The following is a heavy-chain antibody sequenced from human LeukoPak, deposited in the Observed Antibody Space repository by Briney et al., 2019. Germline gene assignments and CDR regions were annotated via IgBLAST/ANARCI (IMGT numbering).Heavy chain of an antibody. CDR3: ANVWGVVVAARF. CDR2: IKKDGSEK. CDR1: GFTFSSYW. V-gene: IGHV3-7*03. Sequence: GGSLRLSCAASGFTFSSYWMSWVRQAPGKGLEWVANIKKDGSEKYYVGSVKGRFTISRDNAKKSLYLQMNSLRAEDTAVYYCANVWGVVVAARFWGKGTPVTISS. J-gene: IGHJ6*04. D-gene: IGHD2-15*01.